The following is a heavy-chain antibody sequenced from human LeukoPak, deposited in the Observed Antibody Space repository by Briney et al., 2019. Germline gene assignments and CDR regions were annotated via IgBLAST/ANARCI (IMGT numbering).Heavy chain of an antibody. CDR1: GFTFNDAW. CDR2: IKSDGSNT. CDR3: VRDLRSCSAGSCNGFEHYNMDV. J-gene: IGHJ6*02. V-gene: IGHV3-74*01. D-gene: IGHD2-15*01. Sequence: GGSLRLSCAASGFTFNDAWMSWVRQAPGKGLVWVSHIKSDGSNTNYADSVKGRFTISRDNAKNTLYLQMDSLRAEDTALYYCVRDLRSCSAGSCNGFEHYNMDVLGQGTTVTVSS.